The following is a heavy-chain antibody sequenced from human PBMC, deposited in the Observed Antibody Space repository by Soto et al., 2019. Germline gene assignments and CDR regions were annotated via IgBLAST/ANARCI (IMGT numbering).Heavy chain of an antibody. CDR3: ARDYGDPLGYYYYMDV. CDR2: ISSSSSTI. D-gene: IGHD4-17*01. CDR1: GFTFSSYS. J-gene: IGHJ6*03. V-gene: IGHV3-48*01. Sequence: GGSLRLSCAASGFTFSSYSMNWVRQAPGKGLEWVSYISSSSSTIYYADSVKGRFTISRDNAKNSLYLQMNSLRAEDTAVYYCARDYGDPLGYYYYMDVWGKGTTVTVSS.